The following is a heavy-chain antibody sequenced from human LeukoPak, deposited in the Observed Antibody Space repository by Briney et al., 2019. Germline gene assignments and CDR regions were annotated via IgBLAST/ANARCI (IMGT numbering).Heavy chain of an antibody. CDR2: FDPEDGET. Sequence: ASVKVSCKVSGYTLTELSMHWVRQAPGKGLEWMGGFDPEDGETIYAQKFQGRVTMTEDTSTGTAYMELSSLRSEDTAVYYCATVKGYYDSSGYDDFDYWGQGTLVTVSS. V-gene: IGHV1-24*01. D-gene: IGHD3-22*01. J-gene: IGHJ4*02. CDR3: ATVKGYYDSSGYDDFDY. CDR1: GYTLTELS.